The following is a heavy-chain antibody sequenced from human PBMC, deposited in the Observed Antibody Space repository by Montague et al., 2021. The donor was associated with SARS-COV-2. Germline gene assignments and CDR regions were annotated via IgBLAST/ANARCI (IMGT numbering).Heavy chain of an antibody. V-gene: IGHV4-59*01. CDR2: IYYSGST. Sequence: SETLSLTCTVSGGSISSYYWSWIRQPPGKGLEWIGYIYYSGSTNYNPSHKSRVTISVDTSKNQFSLRLSSVTAADTAVYYCARRSLGYCSGGSCYSAFDPWGQGTLVTVSS. D-gene: IGHD2-15*01. CDR3: ARRSLGYCSGGSCYSAFDP. CDR1: GGSISSYY. J-gene: IGHJ5*02.